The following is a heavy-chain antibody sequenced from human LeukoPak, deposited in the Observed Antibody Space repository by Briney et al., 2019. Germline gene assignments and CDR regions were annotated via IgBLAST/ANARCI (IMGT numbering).Heavy chain of an antibody. D-gene: IGHD3-9*01. CDR1: GFTFSSYA. CDR2: ISSNGGST. CDR3: ARLGEASPHQYDILTGYYLDC. J-gene: IGHJ4*02. V-gene: IGHV3-64*01. Sequence: GGSLRLSCAASGFTFSSYAMHWVRQAPGKGLEYVSAISSNGGSTYYANSVKGRFTISRDNSKNTLYLQMGSLRAEDMAVYYSARLGEASPHQYDILTGYYLDCWGQGTLVTVSS.